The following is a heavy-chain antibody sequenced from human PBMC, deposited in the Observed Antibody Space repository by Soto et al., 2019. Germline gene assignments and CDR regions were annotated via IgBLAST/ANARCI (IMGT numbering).Heavy chain of an antibody. D-gene: IGHD3-3*01. CDR1: GFTFSSYA. J-gene: IGHJ4*02. CDR2: ISGSGGST. V-gene: IGHV3-23*01. Sequence: GGSLRLSCAASGFTFSSYAMSWVRQAPGKGLEWVSAISGSGGSTYYADSVKGRFTIFRDNSKNTLYLQMNSLRAEDTAVYYCANLPHQNSNYDFWSGNGDYWGQGTLVTVSS. CDR3: ANLPHQNSNYDFWSGNGDY.